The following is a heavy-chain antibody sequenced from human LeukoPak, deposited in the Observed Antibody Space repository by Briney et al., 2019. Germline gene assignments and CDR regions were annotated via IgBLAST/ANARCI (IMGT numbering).Heavy chain of an antibody. J-gene: IGHJ2*01. V-gene: IGHV3-53*01. CDR2: IYCGGNP. CDR3: ARDWGDYVY. D-gene: IGHD4-17*01. Sequence: GGSLRLSCAVSGFTVSRHYMSWVRQAPGKGLEWVSVIYCGGNPYYADCVKGRFTNARDNSKNTLYLQMNSLRAEDTAVYYCARDWGDYVYWGGGPLLTVSS. CDR1: GFTVSRHY.